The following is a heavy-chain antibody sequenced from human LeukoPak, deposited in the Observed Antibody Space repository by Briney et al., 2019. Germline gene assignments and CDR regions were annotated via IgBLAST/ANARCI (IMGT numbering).Heavy chain of an antibody. D-gene: IGHD3-22*01. Sequence: PSETLSLTCIVSGYSISSGYDWAWIRPPPGKGLEWIGGLYYSESTYSNPSLKSRVTISADTSKNQFSLKLSSVTAADTAVYYCARGVADSSGYYGEDFWGQGTLVTVSS. CDR1: GYSISSGYD. CDR2: LYYSEST. CDR3: ARGVADSSGYYGEDF. V-gene: IGHV4-38-2*02. J-gene: IGHJ4*02.